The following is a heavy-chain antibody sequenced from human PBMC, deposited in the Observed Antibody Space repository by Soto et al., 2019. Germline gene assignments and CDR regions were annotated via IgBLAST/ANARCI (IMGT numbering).Heavy chain of an antibody. CDR3: ARVGSSSWYVSIYYYYYGMDV. CDR2: ISAYNGNT. J-gene: IGHJ6*02. V-gene: IGHV1-18*01. D-gene: IGHD6-13*01. CDR1: GYTFTSYG. Sequence: AAVKVSCKASGYTFTSYGISWVRQAPGQGLEWMGWISAYNGNTNYAQKLQGRVTMTTDTSTSTAYMELRSLRSDDTAVYYCARVGSSSWYVSIYYYYYGMDVWGQGTTVTVSS.